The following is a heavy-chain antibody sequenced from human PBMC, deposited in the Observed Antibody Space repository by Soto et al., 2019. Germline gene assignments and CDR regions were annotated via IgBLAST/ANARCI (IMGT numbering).Heavy chain of an antibody. CDR2: TSTNNDDR. CDR3: ARERYVASRHSHFDS. Sequence: ASVKVSCKASGYRFSTYGINWVRQAPGQGLEWLGWTSTNNDDRNYAQKFRGRVTFTTDTSTSTAYMELRSLISDDTAVYFCARERYVASRHSHFDSWGQGTQVTFSS. J-gene: IGHJ4*02. D-gene: IGHD6-6*01. V-gene: IGHV1-18*04. CDR1: GYRFSTYG.